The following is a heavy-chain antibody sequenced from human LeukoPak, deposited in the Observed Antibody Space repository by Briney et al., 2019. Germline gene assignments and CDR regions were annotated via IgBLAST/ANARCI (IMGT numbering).Heavy chain of an antibody. CDR3: AKALEWESYFDY. Sequence: GGSLRLSCAASGFTFSSYGMHWVRQAPGKGLEWVAFIRYDGSNKYYADSVKGRFAISRDNSKNTLYLQMNSLRAEDTAVYYCAKALEWESYFDYWGQGTLVTVSS. D-gene: IGHD1-26*01. CDR1: GFTFSSYG. V-gene: IGHV3-30*02. J-gene: IGHJ4*02. CDR2: IRYDGSNK.